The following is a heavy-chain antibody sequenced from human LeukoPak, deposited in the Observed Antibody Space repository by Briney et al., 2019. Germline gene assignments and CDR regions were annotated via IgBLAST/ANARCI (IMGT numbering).Heavy chain of an antibody. CDR3: AGEALLWFGELLPYFDY. CDR1: GGSISSYY. J-gene: IGHJ4*02. V-gene: IGHV4-4*07. CDR2: IYTSGST. Sequence: PSETLSLTCTDSGGSISSYYWSWVRQPAGKGLEWIGRIYTSGSTNYNPPLKSRVNMSVDTSKNQFSLKRSSVTAACTALYYCAGEALLWFGELLPYFDYWGQGTLVSVSS. D-gene: IGHD3-10*01.